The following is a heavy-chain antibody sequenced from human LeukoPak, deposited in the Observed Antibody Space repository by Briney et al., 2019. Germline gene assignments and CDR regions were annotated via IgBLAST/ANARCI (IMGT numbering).Heavy chain of an antibody. CDR1: GYIFSDYY. V-gene: IGHV1-2*02. J-gene: IGHJ4*02. D-gene: IGHD6-13*01. Sequence: GASVKVSCKASGYIFSDYYMHWVRQAPRQGLEWLGWINPKSGAADYAQQFRGRVTMTRDTSINTDYMEMKRVTSDDTAVYYCARGAEAETSPLDFWGQGTLVIVS. CDR3: ARGAEAETSPLDF. CDR2: INPKSGAA.